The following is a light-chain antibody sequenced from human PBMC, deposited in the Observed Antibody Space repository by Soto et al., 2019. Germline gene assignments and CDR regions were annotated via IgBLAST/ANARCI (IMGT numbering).Light chain of an antibody. J-gene: IGLJ2*01. Sequence: QSALTQPASVSGSPGQSITISCTGTSSDVGGYNYVSWYQPHPGKAPKLMIYDVSNRPSGVSNRFSGSKSGNTASLTISGLQAEDEDDYNCSSYTSSSTLVVGGGTKVTVL. CDR3: SSYTSSSTLV. CDR1: SSDVGGYNY. V-gene: IGLV2-14*01. CDR2: DVS.